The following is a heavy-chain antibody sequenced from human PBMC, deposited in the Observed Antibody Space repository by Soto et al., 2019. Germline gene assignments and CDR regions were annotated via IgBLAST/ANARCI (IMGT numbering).Heavy chain of an antibody. CDR1: GGSISSYY. CDR2: IYYSGST. CDR3: ARGAVGSGWTIDY. V-gene: IGHV4-59*01. Sequence: QVQLQESGPGLVKPSETLSLTCTVSGGSISSYYWSWIRQPPGKGLEWIGYIYYSGSTNYNPSLESRVTMSADTSKNQFSQKLSSVTAADAAVYYCARGAVGSGWTIDYWGQGTLVTVSS. J-gene: IGHJ4*02. D-gene: IGHD6-19*01.